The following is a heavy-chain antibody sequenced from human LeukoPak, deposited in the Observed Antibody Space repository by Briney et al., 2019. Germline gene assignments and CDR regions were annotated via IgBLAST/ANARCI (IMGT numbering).Heavy chain of an antibody. CDR2: ISAYNGNT. J-gene: IGHJ3*02. V-gene: IGHV1-18*01. D-gene: IGHD6-19*01. CDR1: GYTFTSYG. Sequence: ASVRVSCKASGYTFTSYGISWVRQAPGQGLEWMGWISAYNGNTNYAQKLQGRVTMTTDTSTSTAYMELRSLRSDDTAVYYCASTGYSSGWYEVGAFDIWGQGTMVTVSS. CDR3: ASTGYSSGWYEVGAFDI.